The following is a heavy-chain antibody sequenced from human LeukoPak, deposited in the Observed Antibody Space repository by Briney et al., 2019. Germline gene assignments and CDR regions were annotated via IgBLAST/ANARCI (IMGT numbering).Heavy chain of an antibody. D-gene: IGHD2-15*01. CDR1: GFIFSSYS. CDR3: AKAPVTSCRGAFCYPFDS. CDR2: TSSSDDGK. J-gene: IGHJ4*02. Sequence: GGSLRLSCAVSGFIFSSYSMNWVRQAPGKGLEWVSATSSSDDGKYYADSVRGRLTISRDNSRNTMYLQMNSLRAEDAAVYYCAKAPVTSCRGAFCYPFDSWGQGTLVTVSS. V-gene: IGHV3-23*01.